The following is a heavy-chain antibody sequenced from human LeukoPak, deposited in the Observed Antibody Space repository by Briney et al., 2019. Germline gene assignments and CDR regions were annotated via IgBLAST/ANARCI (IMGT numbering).Heavy chain of an antibody. V-gene: IGHV1-69*13. CDR3: ARGALRTTEAFDI. D-gene: IGHD1-14*01. Sequence: ASVKVSCKASGGTFSSCAISWGRQAPGLWLELMGGIISIFGTANYAQKFQGRVTITADESTSTAYMELSSLRSEDTAVYYCARGALRTTEAFDIWGQGTMVTVSS. J-gene: IGHJ3*02. CDR2: IISIFGTA. CDR1: GGTFSSCA.